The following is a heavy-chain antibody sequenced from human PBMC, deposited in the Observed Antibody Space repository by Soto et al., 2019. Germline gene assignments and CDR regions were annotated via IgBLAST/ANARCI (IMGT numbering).Heavy chain of an antibody. V-gene: IGHV4-30-2*01. CDR1: GGSVSSSNYS. CDR2: IYHSGST. D-gene: IGHD1-26*01. CDR3: ARDQRREDWFDP. J-gene: IGHJ5*02. Sequence: QLQLQESGSGLVKPSQTLSLTCTVSGGSVSSSNYSWSWIRQPPGKGLEWIGYIYHSGSTYYNPSLKSRVTISIDRSKNQFSLKLSSVTAADTAVYYCARDQRREDWFDPWGQGTLVTVSS.